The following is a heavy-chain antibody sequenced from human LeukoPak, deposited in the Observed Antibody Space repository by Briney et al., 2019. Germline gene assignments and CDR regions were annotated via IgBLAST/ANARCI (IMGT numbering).Heavy chain of an antibody. Sequence: KSSETLCLTCTASGCSISSYYWSWIRQPPGKGLEWIGYIYYSGSTNYNPSLKSRVTISVDTSKNQFSLKLSSVTAADTAVYYCARDGDGYTDYYGMDVWGQGTTVTVSS. CDR3: ARDGDGYTDYYGMDV. CDR1: GCSISSYY. D-gene: IGHD5-24*01. J-gene: IGHJ6*02. CDR2: IYYSGST. V-gene: IGHV4-59*01.